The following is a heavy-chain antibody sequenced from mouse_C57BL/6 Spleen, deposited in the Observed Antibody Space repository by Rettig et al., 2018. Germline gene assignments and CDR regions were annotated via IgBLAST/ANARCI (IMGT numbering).Heavy chain of an antibody. J-gene: IGHJ3*01. V-gene: IGHV14-4*01. CDR3: TKVAY. Sequence: VKQRPEQGLEWIGWIDPESGDTEYASKFQGKATITADTSSNTAYLQLSSLTSEDTAVYYCTKVAYWGQGTLVTVSA. CDR2: IDPESGDT.